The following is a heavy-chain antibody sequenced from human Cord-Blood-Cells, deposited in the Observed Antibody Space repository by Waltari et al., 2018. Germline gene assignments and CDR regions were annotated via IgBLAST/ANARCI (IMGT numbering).Heavy chain of an antibody. CDR3: ARDQRNYYGSGSYYDAFDI. V-gene: IGHV1-69*01. CDR2: IIPIFGKA. D-gene: IGHD3-10*01. J-gene: IGHJ3*02. Sequence: QVQLVQSGDEVKKPGSSVKVACKASGGNFSSYAVSWVRQAPGQGLEWMGGIIPIFGKANYAHKFQGRVTITPDESTSTAYMELSSLRSEDTAVYYCARDQRNYYGSGSYYDAFDIWGQGTMVTVSS. CDR1: GGNFSSYA.